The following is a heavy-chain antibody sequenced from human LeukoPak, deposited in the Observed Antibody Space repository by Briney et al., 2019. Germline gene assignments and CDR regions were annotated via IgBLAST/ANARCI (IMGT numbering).Heavy chain of an antibody. CDR3: ARCKDCYGSGSFNV. V-gene: IGHV4-59*12. CDR2: IYYSGST. CDR1: GGSLSSYY. J-gene: IGHJ4*02. Sequence: SETLSLTCTVSGGSLSSYYWSWIRQPPGKGLEWIGYIYYSGSTNYNPSLKSRVTISVDTSKNQFSLKLSSVTAADTAVYYCARCKDCYGSGSFNVWGQGTLVTVSS. D-gene: IGHD3-10*01.